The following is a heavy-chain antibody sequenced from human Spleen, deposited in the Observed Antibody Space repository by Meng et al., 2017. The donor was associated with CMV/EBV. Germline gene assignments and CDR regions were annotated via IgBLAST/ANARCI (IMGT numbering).Heavy chain of an antibody. D-gene: IGHD1-26*01. CDR3: ARSVDSGSYSLCFDY. Sequence: SVKVSCKASGYAFIGYYMHWVRQAPGQGLEWMGGIIPIFGTANYAQKFQGRVTITTDESTSTAYMELSSLRSEDTAVYYCARSVDSGSYSLCFDYWGQGTLVTVSS. J-gene: IGHJ4*02. CDR2: IIPIFGTA. CDR1: GYAFIGYY. V-gene: IGHV1-69*05.